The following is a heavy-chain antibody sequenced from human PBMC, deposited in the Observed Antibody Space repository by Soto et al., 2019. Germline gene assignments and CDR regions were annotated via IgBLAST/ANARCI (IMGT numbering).Heavy chain of an antibody. J-gene: IGHJ4*02. CDR3: ARLVTPGPAAYFDY. CDR1: DGSISSEY. D-gene: IGHD2-15*01. CDR2: IYYSGST. V-gene: IGHV4-59*08. Sequence: SGTLALTCTVPDGSISSEYWSWIRQPPGKGLEWIGYIYYSGSTNYNPSLKSRVTISVDTSKNQFSLKLSSVTAADTAVYYCARLVTPGPAAYFDYWGQGTLVTVPS.